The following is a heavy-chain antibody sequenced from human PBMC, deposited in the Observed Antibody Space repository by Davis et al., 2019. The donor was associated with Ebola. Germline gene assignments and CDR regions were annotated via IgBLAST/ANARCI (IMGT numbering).Heavy chain of an antibody. V-gene: IGHV1-58*01. D-gene: IGHD3-3*01. CDR1: GFTFTSSA. CDR2: IVVGSGNT. J-gene: IGHJ4*02. CDR3: ARGPSWSGSSYYFDY. Sequence: SVKVSCKASGFTFTSSAVQWVRQARGQRLEWIGWIVVGSGNTNYAQKFQERVTITRDMSTSTAYMELSSLRSEDTAVYYCARGPSWSGSSYYFDYWGQGILVTVSS.